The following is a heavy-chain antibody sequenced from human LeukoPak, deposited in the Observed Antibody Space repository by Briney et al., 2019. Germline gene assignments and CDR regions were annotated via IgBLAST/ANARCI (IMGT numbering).Heavy chain of an antibody. CDR3: ARIRFSSSGMDV. CDR1: GFTFSSYE. Sequence: GGSLRLSCAASGFTFSSYEMNWVRQAPGKGLEWVSYISSSGSTIYYADSVKGRFTISRDNAKNSLYLQMNSLRAGDTAVYYRARIRFSSSGMDVWGQGTTVTVSS. CDR2: ISSSGSTI. V-gene: IGHV3-48*03. J-gene: IGHJ6*02. D-gene: IGHD6-6*01.